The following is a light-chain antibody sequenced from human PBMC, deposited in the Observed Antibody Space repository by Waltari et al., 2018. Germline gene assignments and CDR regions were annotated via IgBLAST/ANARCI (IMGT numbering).Light chain of an antibody. J-gene: IGKJ4*01. CDR2: WAS. Sequence: DIVMTQSPDPLALSLGERATTNCKSSQSVLYSSNNKNYLAWYQQKPGQPPKLLIYWASTRESGVPDRFSGSGSGTDFTLTISSLLAEDVAVYYCQQYSITPLTFGGGTKVEIK. CDR3: QQYSITPLT. CDR1: QSVLYSSNNKNY. V-gene: IGKV4-1*01.